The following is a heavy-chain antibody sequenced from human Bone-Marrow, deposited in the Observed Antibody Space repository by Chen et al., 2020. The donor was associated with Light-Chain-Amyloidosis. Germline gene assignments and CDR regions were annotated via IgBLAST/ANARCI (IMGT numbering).Heavy chain of an antibody. CDR3: ARRIDGYNFDY. V-gene: IGHV5-51*01. J-gene: IGHJ4*02. D-gene: IGHD5-12*01. CDR1: GYTFPNYW. Sequence: VKKPGESLKISCKGSGYTFPNYWIGWVRQMPGKGLVWMGVIYPDDSDARYSPSFEGQVTIPADKSITTAYLQWRSLKASDTAMYYCARRIDGYNFDYWGQGTMVTVSS. CDR2: IYPDDSDA.